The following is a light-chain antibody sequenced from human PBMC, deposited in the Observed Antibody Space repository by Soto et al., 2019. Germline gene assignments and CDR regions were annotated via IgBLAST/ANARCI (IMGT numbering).Light chain of an antibody. J-gene: IGKJ4*01. CDR3: QQYGISPLT. CDR2: GAS. Sequence: EIVLTQSPGTLSLSPGERATLSCRASQSFRSSYLAWYQQKPGQAPRLLIYGASSRATGIPDRFSGSGSGTDFTLTISRLEPEDSAVYYCQQYGISPLTFGGGTKVEIK. V-gene: IGKV3-20*01. CDR1: QSFRSSY.